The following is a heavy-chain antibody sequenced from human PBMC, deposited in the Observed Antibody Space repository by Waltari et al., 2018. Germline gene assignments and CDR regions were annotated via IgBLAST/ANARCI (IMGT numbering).Heavy chain of an antibody. D-gene: IGHD3-3*01. Sequence: EVQLVESGGGLVQPGGSLRLYGEASGFPAGHFWVYWGRQGPGKGLMYVSGLDGDGTRTRYADSVRGRFTISRDNAKNAVYLQMTSLRDEDTALYYCARDWRNLGMDVWGQGTTVTVSS. J-gene: IGHJ6*02. CDR2: LDGDGTRT. V-gene: IGHV3-74*01. CDR1: GFPAGHFW. CDR3: ARDWRNLGMDV.